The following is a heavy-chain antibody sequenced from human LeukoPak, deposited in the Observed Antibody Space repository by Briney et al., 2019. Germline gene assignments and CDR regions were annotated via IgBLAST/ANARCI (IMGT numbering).Heavy chain of an antibody. Sequence: GGSLRLSCAASGFTVSSNYMSWVRQAPGKGLEWVSAISASGGSTYYADSVKGRLTISRDNSKNTLYLQMNSLRADDTALYYCAKERSGGWPFDYWGQGTLVTVSS. CDR1: GFTVSSNY. V-gene: IGHV3-23*01. CDR2: ISASGGST. J-gene: IGHJ4*02. CDR3: AKERSGGWPFDY. D-gene: IGHD6-19*01.